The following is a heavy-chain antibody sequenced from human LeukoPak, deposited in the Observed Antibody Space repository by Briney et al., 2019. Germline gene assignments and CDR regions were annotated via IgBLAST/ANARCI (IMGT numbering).Heavy chain of an antibody. V-gene: IGHV3-23*01. CDR2: IGAGGTFT. J-gene: IGHJ5*02. CDR3: AKDLRDRNGWGFDP. Sequence: GGSLRLSCTASGFTFSSYAMNRVRQAPGKGLEWVSGIGAGGTFTYYADSVKGRFTISRDNTKNTLYLQMNSLKAEDTAVYHCAKDLRDRNGWGFDPWGQGTRVTVSS. CDR1: GFTFSSYA. D-gene: IGHD6-25*01.